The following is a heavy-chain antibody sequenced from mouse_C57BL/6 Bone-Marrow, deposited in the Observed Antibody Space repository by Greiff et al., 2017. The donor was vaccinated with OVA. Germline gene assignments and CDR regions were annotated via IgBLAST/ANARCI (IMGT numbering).Heavy chain of an antibody. V-gene: IGHV1-55*01. Sequence: QVQLQQPGAELVKPGASVKMSCKASGYTFTSYWITWVKQRPGQGLEWIGDIYPGSGSTNYNEKFKSKATLTVDTSSSTAYMQLSSLTSEDSAVDYCARGYYDSSRYVDVWGRGNAVTVSS. CDR3: ARGYYDSSRYVDV. J-gene: IGHJ1*03. D-gene: IGHD1-1*01. CDR2: IYPGSGST. CDR1: GYTFTSYW.